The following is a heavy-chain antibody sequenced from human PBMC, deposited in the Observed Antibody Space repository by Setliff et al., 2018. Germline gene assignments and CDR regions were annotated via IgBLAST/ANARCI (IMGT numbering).Heavy chain of an antibody. Sequence: GESLKISCKGSGYSFTSYWISWVRQMPGKGLEWMGRIDPSDSYTNYSPSFQGHVTISADKSISTAYLQWSNLKASDTAIYYCARSLVGATYSVYFDYWGQGALVTVS. V-gene: IGHV5-10-1*01. CDR3: ARSLVGATYSVYFDY. D-gene: IGHD1-26*01. CDR1: GYSFTSYW. J-gene: IGHJ4*02. CDR2: IDPSDSYT.